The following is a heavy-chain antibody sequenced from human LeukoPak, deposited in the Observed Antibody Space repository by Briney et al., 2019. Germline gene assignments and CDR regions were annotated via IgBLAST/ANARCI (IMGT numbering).Heavy chain of an antibody. J-gene: IGHJ4*02. CDR2: IDSDGSST. CDR1: RFTFSNSW. CDR3: ARSTTAVIPFDY. V-gene: IGHV3-74*01. Sequence: GGSLRLSCAASRFTFSNSWMHWVRQAPGKGLMWVSRIDSDGSSTNYADSVKGRFTISRDNAKNTLFLQMNSLRAEDTAVYYCARSTTAVIPFDYWGQGALVTVSS. D-gene: IGHD4-23*01.